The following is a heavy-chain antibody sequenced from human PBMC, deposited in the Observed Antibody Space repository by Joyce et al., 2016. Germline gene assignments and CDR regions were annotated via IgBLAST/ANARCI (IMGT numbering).Heavy chain of an antibody. CDR2: IDWDNDK. CDR1: GFSLSTSGMC. D-gene: IGHD3-10*01. Sequence: QVTLRESGPALVKPTQTLTLTCTFSGFSLSTSGMCVNWIRQPPGKALEWLARIDWDNDKYYSTSLRTRLTISKDTSKNEVVLTMTSMDPVDTATYYCARMIRGSLTYYFDFWGQGALVSVSS. CDR3: ARMIRGSLTYYFDF. J-gene: IGHJ4*02. V-gene: IGHV2-70*13.